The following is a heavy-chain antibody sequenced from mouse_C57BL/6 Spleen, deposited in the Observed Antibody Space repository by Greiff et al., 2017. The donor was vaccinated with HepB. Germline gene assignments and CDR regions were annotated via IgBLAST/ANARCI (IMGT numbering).Heavy chain of an antibody. V-gene: IGHV5-12*01. CDR1: GFTFSDYY. CDR3: ARQGGYDYDGTAFMDY. J-gene: IGHJ4*01. Sequence: EVKLMESGGGLVQPGGSLKLSCAASGFTFSDYYMYWVRQTPEKRLEWVAYISNGGGSTYYPDTVKGRFTISRDNAKNTLYLQMSRLQSEDTAMYYCARQGGYDYDGTAFMDYWGQGTSVTVSS. D-gene: IGHD2-4*01. CDR2: ISNGGGST.